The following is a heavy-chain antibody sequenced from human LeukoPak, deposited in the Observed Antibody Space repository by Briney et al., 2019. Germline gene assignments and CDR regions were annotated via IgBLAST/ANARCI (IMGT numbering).Heavy chain of an antibody. V-gene: IGHV4-34*01. CDR1: GGSFSGYY. D-gene: IGHD2-2*02. CDR3: ASETPGYCSSTSCYKDY. Sequence: SETLSLTCAVYGGSFSGYYWSWIRQPPGKGLEWIGEINHSGSTNYNPSLKSRVTISVDTSKNQFSLKLSSVTAADTAVYYCASETPGYCSSTSCYKDYWGQGTLVTVSS. CDR2: INHSGST. J-gene: IGHJ4*02.